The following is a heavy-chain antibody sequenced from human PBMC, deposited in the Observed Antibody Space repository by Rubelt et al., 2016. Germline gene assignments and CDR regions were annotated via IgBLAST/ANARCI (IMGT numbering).Heavy chain of an antibody. V-gene: IGHV4-59*01. CDR1: GGSISSYY. Sequence: QVQLQESGPGLVKPSETLSLTCSVSGGSISSYYWSWIRQPPGKGLEWIGCVYYSGNTNYNPARRGRFTYHVGTSKGQASRKLNSGTAADTAVYYCARARYNYGFVGLDPWGQGTLVTVSS. J-gene: IGHJ5*02. CDR3: ARARYNYGFVGLDP. CDR2: VYYSGNT. D-gene: IGHD1-1*01.